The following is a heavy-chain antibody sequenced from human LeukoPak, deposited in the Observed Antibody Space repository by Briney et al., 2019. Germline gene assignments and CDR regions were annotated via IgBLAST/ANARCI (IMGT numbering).Heavy chain of an antibody. V-gene: IGHV3-74*01. Sequence: GGSLRLSCAASGFTFSGYWMHWVRQAPGKGLVWVSRINSDGSSTSYADSVKGRFTISRDNAKNTLYLQMNSLRAEDTAVYYCASGYANYNNWFDPWGQGTLVTVSS. CDR1: GFTFSGYW. D-gene: IGHD5-24*01. CDR3: ASGYANYNNWFDP. J-gene: IGHJ5*02. CDR2: INSDGSST.